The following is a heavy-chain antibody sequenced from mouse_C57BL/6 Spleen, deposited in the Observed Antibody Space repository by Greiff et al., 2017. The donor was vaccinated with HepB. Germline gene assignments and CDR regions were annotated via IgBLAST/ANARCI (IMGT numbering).Heavy chain of an antibody. Sequence: QVQLQQSGPELVKPGASVKLSCKASGYTFTSYDINWVKQRPGQGLEWIGWIYPRDGSTKYNEKFKGKATLTVDTSSSTAYMELHSLTSEDSAVYFCAGPPYYYGSSYGYFDYWGQGTTLTVSS. CDR3: AGPPYYYGSSYGYFDY. V-gene: IGHV1-85*01. D-gene: IGHD1-1*01. CDR1: GYTFTSYD. CDR2: IYPRDGST. J-gene: IGHJ2*01.